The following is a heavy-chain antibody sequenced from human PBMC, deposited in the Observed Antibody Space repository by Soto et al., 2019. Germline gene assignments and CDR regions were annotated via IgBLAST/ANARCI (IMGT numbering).Heavy chain of an antibody. CDR3: ARDEGSPGTSGDFDI. D-gene: IGHD1-1*01. J-gene: IGHJ3*02. CDR2: IIPIFGTA. Sequence: QVQLVQSGAEVKKPGSSVKVSCKASGGTFSSYAISWVRQAPGHGLEWMGGIIPIFGTANYAQKFQGRVTITADESTSTVYRELSSLRSEDTAVNYCARDEGSPGTSGDFDIWGQGTMVTVSS. V-gene: IGHV1-69*01. CDR1: GGTFSSYA.